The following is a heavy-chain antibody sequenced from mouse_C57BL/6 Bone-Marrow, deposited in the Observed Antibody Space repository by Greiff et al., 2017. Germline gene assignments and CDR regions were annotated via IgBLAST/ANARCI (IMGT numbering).Heavy chain of an antibody. D-gene: IGHD2-1*01. Sequence: VKLVESGPGLVQPSQSLSITCPVSGFSLTSYGVHWVRQSPGKGLEWLGVIWSGGSTDYNAAFISRLSISKDNSKSQVFFKMNSLQADDTAIYYCARNWGIYHWYFDVWGTGTTVTVSS. V-gene: IGHV2-2*01. J-gene: IGHJ1*03. CDR1: GFSLTSYG. CDR2: IWSGGST. CDR3: ARNWGIYHWYFDV.